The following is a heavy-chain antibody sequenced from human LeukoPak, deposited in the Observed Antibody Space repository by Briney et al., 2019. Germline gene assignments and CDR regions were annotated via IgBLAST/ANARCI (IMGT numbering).Heavy chain of an antibody. Sequence: SRTLSLTCTVSGGSISSGDYYWSWIRQPPGKGLEWIGEINHSGSTNYNPSLKSRVTISVDTSKNQFSLKVSSVTAADTAVYYCASLMDLSSYYYYYGVDVWGKGTTVTVSS. J-gene: IGHJ6*04. CDR3: ASLMDLSSYYYYYGVDV. CDR2: INHSGST. V-gene: IGHV4-30-4*01. D-gene: IGHD3-16*02. CDR1: GGSISSGDYY.